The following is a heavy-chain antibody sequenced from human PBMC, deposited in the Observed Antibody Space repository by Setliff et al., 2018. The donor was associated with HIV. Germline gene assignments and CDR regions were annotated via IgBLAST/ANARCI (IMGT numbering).Heavy chain of an antibody. CDR2: LYHAGST. Sequence: SETLSLTCNVSGVSISSHYWSWIRQPPGKGLEWIGTLYHAGSTSYNSSLKSRVTISGDTSKNLFSLKVTSVTAADTAVYYCARPVSKYFYGMDIWGLGTTVTVSS. V-gene: IGHV4-59*11. CDR1: GVSISSHY. CDR3: ARPVSKYFYGMDI. J-gene: IGHJ6*02.